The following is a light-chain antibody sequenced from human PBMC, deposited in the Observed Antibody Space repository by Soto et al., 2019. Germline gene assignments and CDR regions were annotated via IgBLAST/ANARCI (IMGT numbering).Light chain of an antibody. CDR1: SSDVGGYNY. CDR3: SSYTSSSTLYV. CDR2: DVS. Sequence: QSALTQPASVSGSPGQSITISCTGPSSDVGGYNYVSWYQQHPGKAPKLMIYDVSNRPSGVSNRFSGSKSGNTASLTISGLQTEDEADSYCSSYTSSSTLYVFGTGTKLTVL. J-gene: IGLJ1*01. V-gene: IGLV2-14*01.